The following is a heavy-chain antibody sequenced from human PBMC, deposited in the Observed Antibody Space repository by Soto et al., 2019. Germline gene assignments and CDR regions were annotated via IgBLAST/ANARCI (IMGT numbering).Heavy chain of an antibody. CDR1: GFTFSSYE. CDR3: ARDIFSSSSFDY. Sequence: GGSLRLSCAASGFTFSSYEMNWVRQAPGKGLEWVSYISSSGSTIYYADSVKGRFTISRDNAKNSLYLQMNSLRAEDTAVYYCARDIFSSSSFDYWGQGTLVTVSS. J-gene: IGHJ4*02. V-gene: IGHV3-48*03. CDR2: ISSSGSTI. D-gene: IGHD6-6*01.